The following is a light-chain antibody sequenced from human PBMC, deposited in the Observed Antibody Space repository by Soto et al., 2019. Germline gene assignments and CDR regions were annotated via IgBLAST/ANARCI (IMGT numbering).Light chain of an antibody. CDR1: QGVSRK. CDR2: GAS. V-gene: IGKV3-15*01. J-gene: IGKJ4*01. CDR3: QQYHTWPIT. Sequence: DIVMTQSPATLSVAPGERVTFSCRASQGVSRKLAWYQHKPGQAPRLLISGASTGATGIPARFSGSRSGAEFTLTISSLQSEDCAIYYCQQYHTWPITFGGGT.